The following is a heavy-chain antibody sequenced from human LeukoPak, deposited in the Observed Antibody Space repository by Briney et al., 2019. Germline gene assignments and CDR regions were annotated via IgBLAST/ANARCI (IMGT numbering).Heavy chain of an antibody. CDR2: IYYSGST. Sequence: PSQTLSLTCTVSGGSISSGDYYWSWIRQPPGKGLEWIGYIYYSGSTNYNPSLKSRVTISVDTSKNQFSLKLSSVTAADTAVYYCARDRLEYSSGWRWFDPWGQGTLVTVSS. D-gene: IGHD6-19*01. CDR3: ARDRLEYSSGWRWFDP. V-gene: IGHV4-30-4*01. CDR1: GGSISSGDYY. J-gene: IGHJ5*02.